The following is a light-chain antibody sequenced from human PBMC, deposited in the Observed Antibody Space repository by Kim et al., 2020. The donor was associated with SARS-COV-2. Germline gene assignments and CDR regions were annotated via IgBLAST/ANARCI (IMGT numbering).Light chain of an antibody. Sequence: QSALTQPPSASGTPGQRVTISCSGSSSNVESNYVYWYQQFPGTAPKPLIFRNEQRPSGVPDRFSASKSGTSASLTISELRSEDEAEYHCATWDDSVSASVFGTGTQLTVL. V-gene: IGLV1-47*01. CDR1: SSNVESNY. J-gene: IGLJ1*01. CDR2: RNE. CDR3: ATWDDSVSASV.